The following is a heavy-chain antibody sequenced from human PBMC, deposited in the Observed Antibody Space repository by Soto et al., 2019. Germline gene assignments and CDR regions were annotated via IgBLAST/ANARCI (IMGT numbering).Heavy chain of an antibody. V-gene: IGHV4-30-2*01. CDR2: IYQSGVT. D-gene: IGHD6-19*01. Sequence: SSTXSLTCDLSVDCYMISSFSVSWIRQPPGNDLQWIGFIYQSGVTSYNPSLASRVSISLDRSNNQCSLKLKSVTAADTAVYFCAGMPYNSGLRFDTWGRGTLV. CDR1: VDCYMISSFS. J-gene: IGHJ5*02. CDR3: AGMPYNSGLRFDT.